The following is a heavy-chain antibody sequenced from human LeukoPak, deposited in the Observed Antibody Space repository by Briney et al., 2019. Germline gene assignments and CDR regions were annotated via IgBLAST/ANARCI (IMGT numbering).Heavy chain of an antibody. Sequence: PSETLSLTCSFSGGSISNYYWSWVRQPPGKGLEWIGYIYYSGSTDYNPSLKSRVTISIDTSKNHFSLRLSSVTAADTAVYYCARDRDYFDSSGNFDYWGQGTLVTVSS. J-gene: IGHJ4*02. V-gene: IGHV4-59*01. CDR1: GGSISNYY. CDR2: IYYSGST. D-gene: IGHD3-22*01. CDR3: ARDRDYFDSSGNFDY.